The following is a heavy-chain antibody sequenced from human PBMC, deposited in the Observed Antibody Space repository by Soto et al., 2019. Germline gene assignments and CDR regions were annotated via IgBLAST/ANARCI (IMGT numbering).Heavy chain of an antibody. J-gene: IGHJ4*02. D-gene: IGHD6-13*01. CDR3: AREDIAAAGYFDY. CDR1: GFTFSSYW. V-gene: IGHV3-74*01. Sequence: GGSLRLSCAASGFTFSSYWMHWVRQAPGKGLVWVSRINSDGRSTSYADSVKGRFTISRDNAKNTLYLQMNSLRAEDTAVYYCAREDIAAAGYFDYWGQGTLVTVSS. CDR2: INSDGRST.